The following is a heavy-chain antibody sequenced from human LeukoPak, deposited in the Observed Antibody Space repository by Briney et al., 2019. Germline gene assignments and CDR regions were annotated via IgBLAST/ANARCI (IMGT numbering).Heavy chain of an antibody. J-gene: IGHJ4*02. D-gene: IGHD6-25*01. Sequence: ASVKVSCKASGYTSNTYGISWVRQAPGQGLEWMGWISTYNGDTSYVQNLQGRVTMTTDTSTSTAYMELMSLRSDDTAVYYCLRDAQRPRLTPDYWGQGTLVTVSS. V-gene: IGHV1-18*01. CDR1: GYTSNTYG. CDR2: ISTYNGDT. CDR3: LRDAQRPRLTPDY.